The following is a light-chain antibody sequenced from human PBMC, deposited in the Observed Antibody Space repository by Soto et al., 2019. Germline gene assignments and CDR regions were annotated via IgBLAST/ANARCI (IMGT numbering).Light chain of an antibody. J-gene: IGKJ1*01. CDR3: QQYYSTPQT. V-gene: IGKV4-1*01. CDR1: QSVIYSSNNKNY. CDR2: WAS. Sequence: DFVMTQSPDSLAVSLGERATINCKSSQSVIYSSNNKNYLAWYQQKPGQPPKLLIYWASTRESGVPDRFSGSGSGTDFTLTISSLQAEDVAVYYCQQYYSTPQTFGQGTKVEIK.